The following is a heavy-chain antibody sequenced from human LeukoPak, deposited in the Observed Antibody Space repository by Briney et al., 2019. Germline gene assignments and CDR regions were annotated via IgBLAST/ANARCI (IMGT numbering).Heavy chain of an antibody. Sequence: PGGSLRLSCEGSGFTFSFYSMNWVRQAPGRGLEWVSDISGSGGSTYYADSVKGRFTVSRDNSKNTLYLQMSSLRAEDTAVYYCARGFYSSGHCDVFDIWGQGTMVTVSS. CDR2: ISGSGGST. D-gene: IGHD6-19*01. CDR3: ARGFYSSGHCDVFDI. CDR1: GFTFSFYS. V-gene: IGHV3-23*01. J-gene: IGHJ3*02.